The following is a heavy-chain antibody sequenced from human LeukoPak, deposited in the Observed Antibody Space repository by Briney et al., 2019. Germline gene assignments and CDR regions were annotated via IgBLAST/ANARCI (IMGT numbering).Heavy chain of an antibody. D-gene: IGHD2-21*02. J-gene: IGHJ5*02. CDR2: IYYSGST. Sequence: SETLSLTCTVSGGSISSSSYYWGWIRQPPGKGLEWIGSIYYSGSTYYNPSLKSRVTISVDTSKNQFSLKLSSVTAADTAVYYCARVGLLGFDPWGQGTLVTVSS. CDR1: GGSISSSSYY. CDR3: ARVGLLGFDP. V-gene: IGHV4-39*07.